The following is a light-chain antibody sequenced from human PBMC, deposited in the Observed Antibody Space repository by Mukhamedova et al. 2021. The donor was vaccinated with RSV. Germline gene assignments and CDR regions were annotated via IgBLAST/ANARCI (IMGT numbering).Light chain of an antibody. Sequence: WYQRRVHGRVPKLLIDVASTLESGGASRFSGSGSGTELTLTISSLQPEDVATYYCQKYNGVPWTFGQGTKVEIK. CDR2: VAS. V-gene: IGKV1-27*01. J-gene: IGKJ1*01. CDR3: QKYNGVPWT.